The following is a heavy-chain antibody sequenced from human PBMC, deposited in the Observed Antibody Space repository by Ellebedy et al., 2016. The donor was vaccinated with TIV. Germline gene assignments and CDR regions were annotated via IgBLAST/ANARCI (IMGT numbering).Heavy chain of an antibody. J-gene: IGHJ4*02. CDR2: IGTTSLT. CDR3: AKGGIGEAGLGD. Sequence: PGGSLRLSCAASGFTFSSYAMTWVRQASGKGLEWASSIGTTSLTFYADSVKGRFTISRENSKNTLYLQMDSLRAEDTAVYHCAKGGIGEAGLGDWGQGTLVTVSS. D-gene: IGHD6-19*01. CDR1: GFTFSSYA. V-gene: IGHV3-23*01.